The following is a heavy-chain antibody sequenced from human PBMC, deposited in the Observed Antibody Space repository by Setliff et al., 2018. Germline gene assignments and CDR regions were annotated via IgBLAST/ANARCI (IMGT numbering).Heavy chain of an antibody. Sequence: ASVKVSCKASGYTFTSYGFSWVRQAPGQGLEWMGWISVYNGKTNYAQKLQGRVTMTTDTSTSTAYMELRSLRSDDTAVYYCGRQQLAYYYHYWGQGTLVTVSS. V-gene: IGHV1-18*01. J-gene: IGHJ4*02. CDR1: GYTFTSYG. CDR2: ISVYNGKT. D-gene: IGHD6-13*01. CDR3: GRQQLAYYYHY.